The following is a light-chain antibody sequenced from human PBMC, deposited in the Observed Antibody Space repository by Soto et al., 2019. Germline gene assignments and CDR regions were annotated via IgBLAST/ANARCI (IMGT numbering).Light chain of an antibody. CDR3: QQYETFSGT. CDR1: QSISSY. CDR2: DAS. V-gene: IGKV1-5*01. J-gene: IGKJ1*01. Sequence: DIQMTQSPSTLSASVGDRVTITCRASQSISSYLNCYQQKPGEAPKLLIYDASALPRGVPSRFSGSGSGTKFTLTIASLQPDDFATYYCQQYETFSGTFGPGTKVDIK.